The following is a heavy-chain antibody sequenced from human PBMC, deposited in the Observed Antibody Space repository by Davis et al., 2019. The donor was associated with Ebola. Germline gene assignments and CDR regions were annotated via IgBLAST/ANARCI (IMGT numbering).Heavy chain of an antibody. CDR1: GYTFTSYA. CDR2: ISAYNGNT. J-gene: IGHJ4*02. CDR3: ARRMAGSYPLNLDY. D-gene: IGHD1-26*01. V-gene: IGHV1-18*01. Sequence: ASVKVSCKASGYTFTSYAISWVRQAPGQGLEWMGWISAYNGNTNYAQKLQGRVTMTTDTSTSTAYMELSSLRSEDTAVYYCARRMAGSYPLNLDYWGQGTLVTVSS.